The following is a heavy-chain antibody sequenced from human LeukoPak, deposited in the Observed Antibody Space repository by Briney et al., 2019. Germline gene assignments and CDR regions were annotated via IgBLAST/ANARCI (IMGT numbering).Heavy chain of an antibody. CDR2: VTANGGST. Sequence: GGSLRLSCAASGFTFSSYAMSWVRQAPGKGLEWVSVVTANGGSTYYADFVKGRFTISRDNFKNTLYLQMNSLSVEDTAVYYCAKSHYDSSGYYVYFDCWGRGTLVTVSS. CDR1: GFTFSSYA. V-gene: IGHV3-23*01. D-gene: IGHD3-22*01. J-gene: IGHJ4*02. CDR3: AKSHYDSSGYYVYFDC.